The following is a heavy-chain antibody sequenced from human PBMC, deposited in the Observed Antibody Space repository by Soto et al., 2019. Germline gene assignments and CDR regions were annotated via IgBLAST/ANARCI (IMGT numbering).Heavy chain of an antibody. Sequence: QVHLQETGPGLLKPSETLSLTCAVSSASLDSDNWRWIRQPPGKGLEWIGYIYPNGRTNYNPSLRGRVAISIDKSKNQFSLRLDSVFAADAAVYFCARMRGLGEISPFFDHWGQGTLVTVSS. CDR3: ARMRGLGEISPFFDH. J-gene: IGHJ4*02. CDR2: IYPNGRT. D-gene: IGHD3-16*02. CDR1: SASLDSDN. V-gene: IGHV4-59*01.